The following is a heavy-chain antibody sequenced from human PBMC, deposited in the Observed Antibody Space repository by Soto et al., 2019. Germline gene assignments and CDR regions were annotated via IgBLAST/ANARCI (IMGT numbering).Heavy chain of an antibody. V-gene: IGHV3-64*04. Sequence: GGSLRLSCAASGFTFSSYAMHWVRQAPGKGLEYVSAISSNRSNKYYADTVKGRFTISRDNSKNTLYLQMNSLRAEDTAVFYCAKPRQITSLLLYYFDYWGQGTLVTVSS. D-gene: IGHD2-15*01. CDR2: ISSNRSNK. J-gene: IGHJ4*02. CDR3: AKPRQITSLLLYYFDY. CDR1: GFTFSSYA.